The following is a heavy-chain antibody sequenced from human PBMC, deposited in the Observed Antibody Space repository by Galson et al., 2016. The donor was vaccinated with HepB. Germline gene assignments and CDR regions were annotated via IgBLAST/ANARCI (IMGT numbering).Heavy chain of an antibody. CDR3: ARDRLRGVVGSFHP. J-gene: IGHJ5*02. CDR2: IYDGSLT. CDR1: GFTVSDNY. V-gene: IGHV3-53*01. Sequence: LRLSCAASGFTVSDNYITWVRQAPGKGLEWVSIIYDGSLTYYADSVKGRFTISRDNSKNTVYLQMNSLTAEDTAIYYCARDRLRGVVGSFHPWGQGTLVTVSS. D-gene: IGHD3-10*01.